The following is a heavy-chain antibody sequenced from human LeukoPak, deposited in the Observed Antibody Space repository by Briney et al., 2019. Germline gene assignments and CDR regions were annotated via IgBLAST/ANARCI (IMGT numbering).Heavy chain of an antibody. D-gene: IGHD3-9*01. CDR2: INPNSGGT. CDR1: GYTFTGYY. CDR3: ARAYYDILTGYYFAGGY. V-gene: IGHV1-2*02. J-gene: IGHJ4*02. Sequence: ASVKVSCKASGYTFTGYYMHWVRQAPGQGLEWMGWINPNSGGTNYAQKFQGRVTMTRDASISTAYMELSRLRSDDTAVHYCARAYYDILTGYYFAGGYWGQGTLVTVSS.